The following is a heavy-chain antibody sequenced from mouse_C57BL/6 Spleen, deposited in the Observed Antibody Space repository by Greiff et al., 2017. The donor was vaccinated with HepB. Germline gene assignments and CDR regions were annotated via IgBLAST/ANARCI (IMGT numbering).Heavy chain of an antibody. CDR1: GYSFTDYY. CDR3: ARDDYDGFDY. Sequence: EVQLQPSGPVLVKPGASVKMSCKASGYSFTDYYMNWVKSSHGKSLEWLGVINPYNGGTSYNQKSKGKATLTVDKASSTAYMELTTLTSEDSAVYYCARDDYDGFDYWGQGTTLTGSS. CDR2: INPYNGGT. V-gene: IGHV1-19*01. J-gene: IGHJ2*01. D-gene: IGHD2-4*01.